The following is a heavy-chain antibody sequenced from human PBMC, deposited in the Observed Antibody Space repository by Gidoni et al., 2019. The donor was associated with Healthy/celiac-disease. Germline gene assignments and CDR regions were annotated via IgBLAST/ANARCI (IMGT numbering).Heavy chain of an antibody. Sequence: QVQLVQSGAEVKKPGSSVKVSCKASGGTFSSYAITVVRQAPGHALGWMGGIITIFGTANYAQKFQGRVTITADESTSTAYMELSSLRSEDTAVYYCARDQSANYDILTGYTPGVPQNYYYYYGMDVWGQGTTVTVSS. D-gene: IGHD3-9*01. CDR2: IITIFGTA. CDR3: ARDQSANYDILTGYTPGVPQNYYYYYGMDV. J-gene: IGHJ6*02. CDR1: GGTFSSYA. V-gene: IGHV1-69*01.